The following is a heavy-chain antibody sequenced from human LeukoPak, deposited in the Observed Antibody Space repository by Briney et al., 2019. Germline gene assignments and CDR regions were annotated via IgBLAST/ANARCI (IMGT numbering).Heavy chain of an antibody. J-gene: IGHJ4*02. CDR1: GFTFSNAW. CDR3: TTWSNYYDSSGYYYFDY. V-gene: IGHV3-15*01. D-gene: IGHD3-22*01. Sequence: PGGSLRLSCAASGFTFSNAWMSWVRQAPGKGLEWVGRIKSKTDGGTTDYAAPVKGRFTISRDDSKNTLYLQMNSLKTEDTAVYYCTTWSNYYDSSGYYYFDYWGQGTLVTVSS. CDR2: IKSKTDGGTT.